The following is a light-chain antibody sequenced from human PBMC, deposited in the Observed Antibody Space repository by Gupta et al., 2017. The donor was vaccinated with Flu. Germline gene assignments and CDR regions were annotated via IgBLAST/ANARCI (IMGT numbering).Light chain of an antibody. Sequence: ETVLTYSPSTPSWSTGERATRACTARKSVSRTCFAWYQQKPGQAPRLLIDSVSNRPAGSPARFSGSGSGTDFTLTISSLEPEDFAVYYCQQDNSWLRSFGQGTKVEI. CDR1: KSVSRTC. CDR2: SVS. CDR3: QQDNSWLRS. J-gene: IGKJ2*03. V-gene: IGKV3-11*01.